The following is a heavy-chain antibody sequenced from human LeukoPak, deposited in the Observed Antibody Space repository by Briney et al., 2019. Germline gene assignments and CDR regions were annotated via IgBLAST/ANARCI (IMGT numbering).Heavy chain of an antibody. V-gene: IGHV1-18*01. D-gene: IGHD1-26*01. CDR3: ARCQWELLAANDAFDI. J-gene: IGHJ3*02. CDR2: ISAYNGNT. Sequence: AASVKVSCKASGYTFTSYGISWVRQAPGQGLEWMGWISAYNGNTNYAQKLQGRVTMTTDTSTSTAYMELRSLRSDDTAVYYCARCQWELLAANDAFDIWGQGTMVTVSS. CDR1: GYTFTSYG.